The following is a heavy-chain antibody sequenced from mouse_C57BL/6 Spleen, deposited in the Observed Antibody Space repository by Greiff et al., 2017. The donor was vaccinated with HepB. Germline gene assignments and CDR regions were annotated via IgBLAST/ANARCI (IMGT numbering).Heavy chain of an antibody. Sequence: QVQLKQPGAELVKPGASVKLSCKASGYTFTSYWMQWVKQRPGQGLEWIGEIDPSDSYTNYNQKFKGKATLTVDTSSSTAYMQLSSLTSEDSAVYYCARGDPSYAMDYWGQGTSVTVSS. V-gene: IGHV1-50*01. J-gene: IGHJ4*01. CDR1: GYTFTSYW. CDR3: ARGDPSYAMDY. CDR2: IDPSDSYT. D-gene: IGHD3-3*01.